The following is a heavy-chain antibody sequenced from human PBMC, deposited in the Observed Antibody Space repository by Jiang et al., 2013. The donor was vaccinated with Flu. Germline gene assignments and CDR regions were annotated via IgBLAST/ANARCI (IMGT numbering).Heavy chain of an antibody. CDR1: GFTFSSYA. Sequence: VQLVESGGGVVQPGRSLRLSCAASGFTFSSYAMHWVRQAPGKGLEWVAVISYDGSNKYYADSVKGRFTISRDNSKNTLYLQMNSLRAEDTAVYYCARGKDNWNYGGLFDYWGQGTL. CDR2: ISYDGSNK. V-gene: IGHV3-30-3*01. J-gene: IGHJ4*02. CDR3: ARGKDNWNYGGLFDY. D-gene: IGHD1-7*01.